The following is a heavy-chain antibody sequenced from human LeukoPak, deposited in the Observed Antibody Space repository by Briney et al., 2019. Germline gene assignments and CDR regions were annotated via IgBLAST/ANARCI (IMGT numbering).Heavy chain of an antibody. V-gene: IGHV5-51*01. CDR2: IYPGDSDT. Sequence: GESLKISCKGSGYSFTTYWIGWVRQMPGKGLEWMGIIYPGDSDTRYSPSFQGQVTISADRSISTAYLQWSSLKASDTAIYHCARLRCTSTRCFLSNSFDYWGQGTQVIVSS. CDR3: ARLRCTSTRCFLSNSFDY. J-gene: IGHJ4*02. D-gene: IGHD2-2*01. CDR1: GYSFTTYW.